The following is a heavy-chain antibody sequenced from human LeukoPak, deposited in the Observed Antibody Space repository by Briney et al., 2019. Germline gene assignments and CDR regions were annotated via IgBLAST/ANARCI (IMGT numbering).Heavy chain of an antibody. V-gene: IGHV3-9*01. CDR1: GFTFDDYA. Sequence: GGSLRLSCAASGFTFDDYAMHWVRQAPGKGLEWVSGISWNSGSIGYADSVKGRFTISRDNAKNSLYLQMNSLRAEDTALYYCAKDKSGYDSGGTDYWGQGTPVTVSS. D-gene: IGHD5-12*01. J-gene: IGHJ4*02. CDR3: AKDKSGYDSGGTDY. CDR2: ISWNSGSI.